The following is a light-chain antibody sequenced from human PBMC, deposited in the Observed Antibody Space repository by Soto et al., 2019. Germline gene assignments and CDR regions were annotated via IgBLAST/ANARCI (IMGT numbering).Light chain of an antibody. CDR2: AAS. V-gene: IGKV1-12*01. CDR1: QGISSR. J-gene: IGKJ4*01. CDR3: QQSKSFPLT. Sequence: DIQMTQSPSSVSASVGDRVTITCRASQGISSRLAGYQQKPGKATNLLIYAASSLQIGVPSRFSGSQSDTHFTLTIGSQHPEDFATYYCQQSKSFPLTVGGGTKVEIK.